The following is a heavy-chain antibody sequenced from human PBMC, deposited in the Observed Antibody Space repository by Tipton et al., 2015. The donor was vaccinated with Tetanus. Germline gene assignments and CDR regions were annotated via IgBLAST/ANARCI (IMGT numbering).Heavy chain of an antibody. D-gene: IGHD3-16*01. V-gene: IGHV1-8*01. CDR3: ARNGGGMGV. Sequence: QSGPEVKKPGASVKVSCKASGYTFTTSQIHWVRQAPGQGLEWMGWMNPNSGNTDYTQKLQGRVTMTGSTSINTAYMELSSLTSDDTAVYYCARNGGGMGVWGQGTTVTVSS. CDR1: GYTFTTSQ. CDR2: MNPNSGNT. J-gene: IGHJ6*02.